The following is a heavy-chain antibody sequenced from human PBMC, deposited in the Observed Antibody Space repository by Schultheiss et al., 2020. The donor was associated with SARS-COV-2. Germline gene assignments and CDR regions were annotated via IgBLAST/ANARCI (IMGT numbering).Heavy chain of an antibody. CDR3: AKGSIVVVDYGMDV. V-gene: IGHV1-18*01. CDR1: GYTFTSYG. CDR2: ISAYNGNT. J-gene: IGHJ6*02. Sequence: ASVKVSCKASGYTFTSYGISWVRQAPGQGLEWMGWISAYNGNTNYAQKLQGRVTMTTDTSTSTAYMELRSLRSDDTAVYYCAKGSIVVVDYGMDVWGQGTTVTVSS. D-gene: IGHD2-21*01.